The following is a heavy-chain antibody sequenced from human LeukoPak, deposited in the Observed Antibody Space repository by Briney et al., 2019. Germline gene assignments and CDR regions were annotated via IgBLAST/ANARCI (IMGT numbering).Heavy chain of an antibody. CDR1: GGTFSSYA. J-gene: IGHJ4*02. CDR3: ARDLGEGYYYDSSALDY. Sequence: SVKVSCKASGGTFSSYAISWVRQAPGQGLEWMGGIIPIFGTANYAQKFQGRVTITADESTSTAYMELSSLRSEDTAMYYCARDLGEGYYYDSSALDYWGQGTLVTVSS. D-gene: IGHD3-22*01. CDR2: IIPIFGTA. V-gene: IGHV1-69*13.